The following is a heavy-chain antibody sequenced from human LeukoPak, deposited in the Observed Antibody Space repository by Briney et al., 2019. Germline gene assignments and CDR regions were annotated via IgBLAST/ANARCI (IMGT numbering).Heavy chain of an antibody. CDR2: IASETYGGTA. V-gene: IGHV3-49*04. J-gene: IGHJ4*02. CDR3: TRDQTPYY. CDR1: GFTFGDYA. Sequence: GGSLRLSCTASGFTFGDYAMTWVRQAPGKGLEWVGFIASETYGGTAEYAASVKGRFTIPRDDSKSIAYLQMSSLKTEDTAVYYCTRDQTPYYWGQGTLVTVSS.